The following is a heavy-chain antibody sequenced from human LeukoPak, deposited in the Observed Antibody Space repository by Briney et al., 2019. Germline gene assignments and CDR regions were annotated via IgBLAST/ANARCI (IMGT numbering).Heavy chain of an antibody. J-gene: IGHJ4*02. D-gene: IGHD3-10*01. CDR1: GGSISSSSYY. CDR3: ARKHRYYYGSNFDY. Sequence: PSETLSLTCTVSGGSISSSSYYWGWIRQPPGKGLEWIGSIYYSGSTYYNPSLKSRVTISVDTSKNQFSLKLSSVTAADTAVYYCARKHRYYYGSNFDYWGQGTLVTVSS. V-gene: IGHV4-39*07. CDR2: IYYSGST.